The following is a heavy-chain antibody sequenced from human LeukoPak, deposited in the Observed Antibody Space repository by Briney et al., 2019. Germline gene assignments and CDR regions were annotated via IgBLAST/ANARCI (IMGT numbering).Heavy chain of an antibody. D-gene: IGHD1-20*01. CDR3: ARGGITGTTLNDY. Sequence: SETLFLTCTVSGGSISSYYWSWIRQPPGKGLEWIGYIYYSGSTNYNPSLKSRVTISVDTSKNRFSLKLSSVTAADTAVYYCARGGITGTTLNDYWGQGTLVTVSS. V-gene: IGHV4-59*01. CDR1: GGSISSYY. J-gene: IGHJ4*02. CDR2: IYYSGST.